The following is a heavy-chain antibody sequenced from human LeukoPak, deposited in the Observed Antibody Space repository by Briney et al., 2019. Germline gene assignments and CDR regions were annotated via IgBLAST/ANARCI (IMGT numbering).Heavy chain of an antibody. V-gene: IGHV1-18*01. CDR1: GYTFTTYG. J-gene: IGHJ3*02. D-gene: IGHD6-6*01. Sequence: APVKVSCKASGYTFTTYGISWVRQGPGQGLEWMGWISAYNGNTKNAQKFQGRVTMTTDTSTSTAYMELRSLRSDDTAVYYCARDPPGQLVSAFDIWGQGTMVTVSS. CDR2: ISAYNGNT. CDR3: ARDPPGQLVSAFDI.